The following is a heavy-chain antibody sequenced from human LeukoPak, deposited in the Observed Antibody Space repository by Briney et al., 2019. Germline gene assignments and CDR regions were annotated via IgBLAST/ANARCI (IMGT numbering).Heavy chain of an antibody. CDR3: ARDRYCTNGVCYLGPAFYYYYGMDV. CDR2: ISWNSGSI. CDR1: GFTFDDYA. J-gene: IGHJ6*02. D-gene: IGHD2-8*01. V-gene: IGHV3-9*01. Sequence: PGRSLRPSCAASGFTFDDYAMHWVRQAPGKGLEWVSGISWNSGSIGYADSVKGRFTISRDNAKNSLYLQMNSLRAEDTAVYYCARDRYCTNGVCYLGPAFYYYYGMDVWGQGTTVTVSS.